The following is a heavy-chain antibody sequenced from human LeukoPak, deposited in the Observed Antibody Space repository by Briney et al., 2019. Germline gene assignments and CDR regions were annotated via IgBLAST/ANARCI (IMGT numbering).Heavy chain of an antibody. J-gene: IGHJ4*02. Sequence: PSETLSLTCAVYGGSFSGYYWSWIRQPPGKGLEWIGEINHSGSTNYNPSLKSRVTISVDTPKNQFSLKLSSVTAADTAVYYCARVGYDDSSGYFFDYWGQGTLVTVSS. CDR3: ARVGYDDSSGYFFDY. CDR2: INHSGST. CDR1: GGSFSGYY. D-gene: IGHD3-22*01. V-gene: IGHV4-34*01.